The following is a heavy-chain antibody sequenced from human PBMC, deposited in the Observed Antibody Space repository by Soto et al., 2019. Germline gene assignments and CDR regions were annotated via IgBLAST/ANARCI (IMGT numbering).Heavy chain of an antibody. CDR1: GGTFSDSA. Sequence: QVHLVQSGAEVKKPGSSVKVSCKTSGGTFSDSAINCLGRTPGQGFEWMGGLVPMFRTANYAPNLQGRVSITADESTSTVFMELSSLTFEDTAVYYCARGLGGSYFPFDFWGQGTLLTVSS. D-gene: IGHD1-26*01. CDR3: ARGLGGSYFPFDF. V-gene: IGHV1-69*12. J-gene: IGHJ4*02. CDR2: LVPMFRTA.